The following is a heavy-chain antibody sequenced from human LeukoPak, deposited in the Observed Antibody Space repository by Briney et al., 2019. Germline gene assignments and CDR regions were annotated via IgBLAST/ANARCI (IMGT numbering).Heavy chain of an antibody. D-gene: IGHD6-13*01. CDR2: ISSDGSST. CDR3: GRGGKVEQLVLAR. Sequence: GGSLRLSCAASGFTFSSYWMHWVRQAPGKGLVWVSRISSDGSSTTYADSVKGRFSISRDNAKNTLYLQMNSLRAEDTAVYYCGRGGKVEQLVLARWGQGSLVTVSS. J-gene: IGHJ4*02. V-gene: IGHV3-74*01. CDR1: GFTFSSYW.